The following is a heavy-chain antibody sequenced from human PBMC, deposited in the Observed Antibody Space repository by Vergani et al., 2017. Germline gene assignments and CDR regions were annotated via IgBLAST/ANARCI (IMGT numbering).Heavy chain of an antibody. CDR3: AKHFRGWGIDY. V-gene: IGHV3-23*01. CDR2: ISGSGGST. Sequence: EVQLLESGGDLVQPGGSLRLSCAASGFTFNHYAMNWVRQAPGKGLEWVSGISGSGGSTYYAGSVKGRFTISRDSSNNTLYLQMNSLSAGETAVYYCAKHFRGWGIDYWGKGTQVIVSS. J-gene: IGHJ4*02. CDR1: GFTFNHYA. D-gene: IGHD3-16*01.